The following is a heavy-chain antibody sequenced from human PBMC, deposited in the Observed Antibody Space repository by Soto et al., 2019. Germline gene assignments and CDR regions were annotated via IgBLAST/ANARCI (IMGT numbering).Heavy chain of an antibody. CDR1: GGSFSGYY. J-gene: IGHJ4*02. D-gene: IGHD2-2*01. V-gene: IGHV4-34*01. CDR3: ARAVEVPAATFDY. Sequence: SETLSLPCAVYGGSFSGYYWSWIRQPPGKGLEWIGEINHSGSTNYNPSLKSRVTISVDTSKNQFSLKLSSVTAADTAVYYCARAVEVPAATFDYWGQGTLVTVSS. CDR2: INHSGST.